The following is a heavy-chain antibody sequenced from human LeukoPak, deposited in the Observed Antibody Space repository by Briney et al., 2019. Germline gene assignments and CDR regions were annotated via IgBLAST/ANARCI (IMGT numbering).Heavy chain of an antibody. CDR1: GGTFSSYA. CDR2: IIPIFGTA. D-gene: IGHD5-12*01. CDR3: ARATSGYDSWGYIDY. Sequence: SVKVSCKASGGTFSSYAISWVRQAPGQGLEWMGGIIPIFGTANYAQKFQGRVTITADESTSTAYMELSSLRSEDTAVYYCARATSGYDSWGYIDYWGQGTLVTVSS. V-gene: IGHV1-69*01. J-gene: IGHJ4*02.